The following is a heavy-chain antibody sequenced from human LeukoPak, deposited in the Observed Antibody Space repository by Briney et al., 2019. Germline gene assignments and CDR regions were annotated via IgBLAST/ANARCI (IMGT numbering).Heavy chain of an antibody. V-gene: IGHV1-18*01. CDR2: ISNHNGNT. CDR3: TRGVALATVYYFDF. D-gene: IGHD3-10*01. Sequence: XCXXSXFTFSXXGIAWVRQAPGHGPEWMGWISNHNGNTKYAQKFQDRITVTTETSTGTASMELRSLKPDDTGIYYCTRGVALATVYYFDFWGRGTQVTVAS. J-gene: IGHJ4*02. CDR1: XFTFSXXG.